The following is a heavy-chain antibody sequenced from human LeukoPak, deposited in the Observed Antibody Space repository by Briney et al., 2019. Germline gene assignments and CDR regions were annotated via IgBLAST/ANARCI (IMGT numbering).Heavy chain of an antibody. J-gene: IGHJ3*02. CDR1: GGSISSGDYY. Sequence: PSQTLSLTCTVSGGSISSGDYYWGWIRQPPGKGLEWIGYIYYSGSTYYNPSLKSRVTISVDTSKNQFSLKLSSVTAADTAVYYCARSYYYDSSGYSMEAFDIWGQGTMVTVSS. CDR3: ARSYYYDSSGYSMEAFDI. D-gene: IGHD3-22*01. CDR2: IYYSGST. V-gene: IGHV4-30-4*08.